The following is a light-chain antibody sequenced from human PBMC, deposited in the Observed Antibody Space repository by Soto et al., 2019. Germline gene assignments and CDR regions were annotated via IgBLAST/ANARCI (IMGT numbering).Light chain of an antibody. V-gene: IGLV3-21*04. Sequence: SYELTQPPSVSVAPGKTARIICGGNNIGSKSVHWYQQKPGQAPVLVIYYDNDRPSGIPERFSGSNSGNTATLTISRVEAGDEADYYCQVWDSSSDHVVFGGGTKLTVL. J-gene: IGLJ2*01. CDR2: YDN. CDR3: QVWDSSSDHVV. CDR1: NIGSKS.